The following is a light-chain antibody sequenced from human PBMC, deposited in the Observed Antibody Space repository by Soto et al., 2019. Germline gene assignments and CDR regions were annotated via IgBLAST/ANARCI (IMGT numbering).Light chain of an antibody. Sequence: EIVLTQFPGTLSLSPGDRATLSCRASHNVATNYLAWYQQRPGQAPRLLIYGASNRATGIPDRFSGSGSGTDFSLTISRLEPADFAVYFCQQYGSSPRTFGGGTKVETK. CDR3: QQYGSSPRT. J-gene: IGKJ4*01. CDR2: GAS. V-gene: IGKV3-20*01. CDR1: HNVATNY.